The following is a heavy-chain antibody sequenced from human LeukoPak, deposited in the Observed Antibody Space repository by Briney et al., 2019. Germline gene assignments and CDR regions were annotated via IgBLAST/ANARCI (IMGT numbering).Heavy chain of an antibody. V-gene: IGHV4-31*03. J-gene: IGHJ3*02. CDR3: ARGGCSSTSCYRIDDAFDI. CDR1: GGSISSGGYY. Sequence: PSETLSLTCTVSGGSISSGGYYWSWIRQHPGKGLEWIGYIYYSGSTYYNPSLKSRVTISVDTSKNQFSLKLSSVTAADTAVYYWARGGCSSTSCYRIDDAFDIWGQGTMVTVSS. CDR2: IYYSGST. D-gene: IGHD2-2*01.